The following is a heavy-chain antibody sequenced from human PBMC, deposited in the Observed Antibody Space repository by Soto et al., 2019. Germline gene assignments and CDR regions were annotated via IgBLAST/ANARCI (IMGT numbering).Heavy chain of an antibody. Sequence: GSLRLSCAASGFTFSSYWMHWVRQAPGKGLVWVSRINSDGSSTSYADSVKGRFTISRDNAKNTLYLQMNNLRAEDTAVYYCAKDQVTTGRERWFDYWGQGALVTVSS. J-gene: IGHJ4*02. D-gene: IGHD1-1*01. V-gene: IGHV3-74*01. CDR2: INSDGSST. CDR1: GFTFSSYW. CDR3: AKDQVTTGRERWFDY.